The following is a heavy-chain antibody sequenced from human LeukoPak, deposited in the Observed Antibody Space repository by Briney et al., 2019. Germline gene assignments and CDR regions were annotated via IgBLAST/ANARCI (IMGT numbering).Heavy chain of an antibody. Sequence: GGSLRLSCAASAFTFSSYEMNWVRQAPGKGLEWVSYICSTGSNIYYSDSVKGRFTISRDNAKNSLYLQMDSVRAEDTAVYYCARGGRGYSFAQADYWGQGTLVTVSS. CDR1: AFTFSSYE. CDR3: ARGGRGYSFAQADY. V-gene: IGHV3-48*03. D-gene: IGHD5-18*01. CDR2: ICSTGSNI. J-gene: IGHJ4*02.